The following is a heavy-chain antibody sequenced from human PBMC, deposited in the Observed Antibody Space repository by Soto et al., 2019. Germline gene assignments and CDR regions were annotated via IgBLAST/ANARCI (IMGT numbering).Heavy chain of an antibody. J-gene: IGHJ6*02. D-gene: IGHD5-12*01. CDR2: INPSGGST. V-gene: IGHV1-46*01. Sequence: ASVKVSCKASGYTFTSYYMHWVRQAPGQGLEWKRIINPSGGSTSYAQKFQGRVTMTRDTSTSTVYMELSSLRSEDPAVYYCAREVGSDIVATSDYYYYYGMDVWGQVTTVTVSS. CDR3: AREVGSDIVATSDYYYYYGMDV. CDR1: GYTFTSYY.